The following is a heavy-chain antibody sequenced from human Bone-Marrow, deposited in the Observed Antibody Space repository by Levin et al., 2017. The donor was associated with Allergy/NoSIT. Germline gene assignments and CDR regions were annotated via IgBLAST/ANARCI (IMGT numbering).Heavy chain of an antibody. D-gene: IGHD3-3*01. Sequence: GESLKISCAASGFTFSSYSMNWVRQAPGKGLEWVSSISSSSSYIYYADSVKGRFTISRDNAKNSLYLQMNSLRAEDTAVYYCARDPRPRYYDFWSGYPLFDYWGQGTLVTVSS. CDR2: ISSSSSYI. J-gene: IGHJ4*02. CDR1: GFTFSSYS. V-gene: IGHV3-21*01. CDR3: ARDPRPRYYDFWSGYPLFDY.